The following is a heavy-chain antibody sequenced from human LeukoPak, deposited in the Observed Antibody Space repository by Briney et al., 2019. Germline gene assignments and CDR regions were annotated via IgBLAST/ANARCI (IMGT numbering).Heavy chain of an antibody. J-gene: IGHJ5*02. V-gene: IGHV1-8*01. CDR3: ARGRAGYYDILTGYSKRGDNWFDP. D-gene: IGHD3-9*01. CDR1: GYTFTSYD. CDR2: MNPNSGNT. Sequence: ASVKVSCKASGYTFTSYDINWVRQAPGRGLELMGWMNPNSGNTGYAQKFQGRVTMTRNTSISTAYMELSSLRSEDTAVYYCARGRAGYYDILTGYSKRGDNWFDPWGQGTLVTVSS.